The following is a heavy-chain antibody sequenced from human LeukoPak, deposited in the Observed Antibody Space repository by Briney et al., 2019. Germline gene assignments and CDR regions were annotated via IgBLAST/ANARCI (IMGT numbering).Heavy chain of an antibody. Sequence: GGSLRLSCAASGCTFSSYGMHWVRQAPGKGLEGVAFIRYDGSNKYYADSVKGRFTISRDNSKNTLYLQMNSLRAEDTAVYYCATDIVVVPAANLDYWGQGALVTVSS. CDR3: ATDIVVVPAANLDY. J-gene: IGHJ4*02. D-gene: IGHD2-2*01. V-gene: IGHV3-30*02. CDR2: IRYDGSNK. CDR1: GCTFSSYG.